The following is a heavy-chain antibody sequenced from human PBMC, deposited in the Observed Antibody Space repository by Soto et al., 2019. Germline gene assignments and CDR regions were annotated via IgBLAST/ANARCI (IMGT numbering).Heavy chain of an antibody. Sequence: SETLSLTCTVSGGAIISGDYYFICIRQPPWKGLELIGYIYYSGSTYYNPSLKSRVTISVDTSKNQFSLKLSSVTAADTAVYYCARDAPGYRYYYYGMDVWGQGTTVTVSS. D-gene: IGHD5-18*01. V-gene: IGHV4-30-4*01. CDR3: ARDAPGYRYYYYGMDV. J-gene: IGHJ6*02. CDR2: IYYSGST. CDR1: GGAIISGDYY.